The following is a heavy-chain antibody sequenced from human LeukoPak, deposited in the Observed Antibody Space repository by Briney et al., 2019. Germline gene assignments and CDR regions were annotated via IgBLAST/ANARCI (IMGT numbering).Heavy chain of an antibody. CDR1: GFTFSSYA. CDR3: SQEGGSHY. J-gene: IGHJ4*02. D-gene: IGHD5-12*01. CDR2: IRSDGSDK. Sequence: TGGSLRLSCAASGFTFSSYAMSWVRQAPGKGLEWVAFIRSDGSDKYYADSVKGRFTISRDNSKNTLYLQMNSLRAEDTAVYYCSQEGGSHYWGQGTLVTVSS. V-gene: IGHV3-30*02.